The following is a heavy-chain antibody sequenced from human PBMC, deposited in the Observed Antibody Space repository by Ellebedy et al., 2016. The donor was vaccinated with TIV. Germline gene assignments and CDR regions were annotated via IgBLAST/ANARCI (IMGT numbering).Heavy chain of an antibody. D-gene: IGHD2-8*02. CDR1: GFTFSSYS. CDR3: ARSTGRSPDP. CDR2: IINNGGST. J-gene: IGHJ5*02. V-gene: IGHV3-64*01. Sequence: GESLKISCAASGFTFSSYSMHWVRQAPGKGLDYVSAIINNGGSTYYANSVKVRFTISRDNSENMLFLQMGSLRAEDMAVYYCARSTGRSPDPWGKGTLVTVSS.